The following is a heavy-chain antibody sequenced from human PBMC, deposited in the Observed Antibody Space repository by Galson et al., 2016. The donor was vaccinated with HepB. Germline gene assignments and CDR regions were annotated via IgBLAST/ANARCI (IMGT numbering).Heavy chain of an antibody. V-gene: IGHV3-7*04. CDR2: IKRDGAEI. CDR3: VRDTSSGWSFAL. J-gene: IGHJ2*01. CDR1: GYTFSSYW. D-gene: IGHD3-10*01. Sequence: SLRLSCAASGYTFSSYWMSWVRQAPGKGLEWVANIKRDGAEIYYIDSVRGRFTISRDNANNSMHLQMNSLRAEDTAVYFCVRDTSSGWSFALWGRGTLVTVSS.